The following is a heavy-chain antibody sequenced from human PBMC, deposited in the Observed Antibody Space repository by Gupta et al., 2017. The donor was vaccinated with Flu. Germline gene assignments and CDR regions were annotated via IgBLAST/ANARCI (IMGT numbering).Heavy chain of an antibody. CDR3: AKDLMYYYDY. D-gene: IGHD2-8*01. CDR2: RKQDGIEK. Sequence: EVQLVESGGGLVQPGGSLRLSCAASGFTFRSYCMSGVRQAPGKGLEWLANRKQDGIEKYDVDSVKGRFTISRNNAKNSLYLQMNSRGAEDTAVNSCAKDLMYYYDYWGQGTLVTVSS. CDR1: GFTFRSYC. V-gene: IGHV3-7*04. J-gene: IGHJ4*02.